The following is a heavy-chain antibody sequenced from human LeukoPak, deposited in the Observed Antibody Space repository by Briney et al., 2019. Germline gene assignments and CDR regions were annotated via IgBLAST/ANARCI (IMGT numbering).Heavy chain of an antibody. D-gene: IGHD3/OR15-3a*01. J-gene: IGHJ4*02. V-gene: IGHV3-23*01. CDR2: ISSSGAYT. CDR1: GFTFTSYP. Sequence: PGGSLRLSCAASGFTFTSYPLSGVRQAPGKGLEGVSGISSSGAYTYYADSVKGRFTISRDNSKNTLHLQMHSLRAEDTAVYYCAKDVNFRSGLIDCWGQGTLVTVSS. CDR3: AKDVNFRSGLIDC.